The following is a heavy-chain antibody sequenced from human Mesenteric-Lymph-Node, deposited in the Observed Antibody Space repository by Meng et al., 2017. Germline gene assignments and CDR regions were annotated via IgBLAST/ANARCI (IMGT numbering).Heavy chain of an antibody. Sequence: QLHVQESGPGPVKPSETLSLTCTVAGGSISSSSYYWAWIRQPPGEGLEWIGSVVYSGTTYYTSSLKSRVSISVDTSKNQFSLKLSSVTAADTAVYYCARHHHSPTFDYWGQGTLVTVSS. D-gene: IGHD1-14*01. CDR3: ARHHHSPTFDY. CDR1: GGSISSSSYY. V-gene: IGHV4-39*01. CDR2: VVYSGTT. J-gene: IGHJ4*02.